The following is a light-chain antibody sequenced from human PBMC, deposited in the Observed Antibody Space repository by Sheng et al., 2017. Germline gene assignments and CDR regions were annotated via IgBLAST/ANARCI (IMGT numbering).Light chain of an antibody. CDR3: QYRGT. V-gene: IGKV3-11*01. J-gene: IGKJ3*01. CDR2: DAS. CDR1: QSVSNS. Sequence: EIVLTQSPATLSLSPGDRATLSCRASQSVSNSLAWYQQKPGQSPRLLIYDASDRAAGIPARFSGSGSGTDFTLTISSLEPEDFAVYYCQYRGTFGPGTTVDV.